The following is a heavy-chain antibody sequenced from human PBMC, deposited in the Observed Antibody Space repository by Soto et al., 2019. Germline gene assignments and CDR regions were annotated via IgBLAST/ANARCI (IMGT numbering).Heavy chain of an antibody. Sequence: ASVKVSCKASGYTFTSYGISWVRQAPGQGIERMGWISAYNGNTNYAQKLQGRVTMTTDTSTSTAYMELRSLRSDDTAVYYCARDLPLRYFDWLLYDYWGQGTLVTVST. V-gene: IGHV1-18*01. CDR1: GYTFTSYG. D-gene: IGHD3-9*01. CDR3: ARDLPLRYFDWLLYDY. J-gene: IGHJ4*02. CDR2: ISAYNGNT.